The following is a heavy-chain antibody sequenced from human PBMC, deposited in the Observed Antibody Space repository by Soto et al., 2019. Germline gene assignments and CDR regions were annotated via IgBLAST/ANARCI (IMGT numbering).Heavy chain of an antibody. D-gene: IGHD5-18*01. CDR2: ITSSGNTV. CDR3: ARDRRGYSYGTLDY. CDR1: GFTFSDYY. Sequence: GGSLRLSCAASGFTFSDYYISWIRQAPGKGLEWVSYITSSGNTVYYADSVKGRFAISRDNAKNSLYLQMNSLRAEDTAVYYCARDRRGYSYGTLDYWGQGTLVTVSS. V-gene: IGHV3-11*01. J-gene: IGHJ4*02.